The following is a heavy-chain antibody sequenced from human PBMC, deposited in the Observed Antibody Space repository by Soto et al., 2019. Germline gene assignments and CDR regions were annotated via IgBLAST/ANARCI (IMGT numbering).Heavy chain of an antibody. J-gene: IGHJ4*02. Sequence: QVQLVQSGAEVKKPGASVKVSCKASGYTFTSNDINWVRQATGQALEWMGWMNPNSGNTGYAQEFQGRVTMTRNTSISTAYMDLSSLSSDDTAVYYCARERAAAGFDYWGQGTLVTVSS. CDR2: MNPNSGNT. CDR3: ARERAAAGFDY. CDR1: GYTFTSND. D-gene: IGHD6-13*01. V-gene: IGHV1-8*01.